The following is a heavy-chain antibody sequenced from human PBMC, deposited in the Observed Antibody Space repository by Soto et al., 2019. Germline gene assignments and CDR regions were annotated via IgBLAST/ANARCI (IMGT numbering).Heavy chain of an antibody. CDR1: GFSFRTYA. D-gene: IGHD3-22*01. CDR2: ISRSGDIT. V-gene: IGHV3-23*01. Sequence: EQLLESGGDLVQPGGSLRLSCVGSGFSFRTYAMTWVRQAPGRGLEGVAGISRSGDITYYADSVKGRFTISRDNSKNTLYVQMESLRGDDTAVYFCAKDPNSSAFYFYMDVWGKGTTVTVSS. J-gene: IGHJ6*03. CDR3: AKDPNSSAFYFYMDV.